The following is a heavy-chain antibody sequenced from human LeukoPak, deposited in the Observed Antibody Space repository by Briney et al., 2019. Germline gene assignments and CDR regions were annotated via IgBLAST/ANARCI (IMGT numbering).Heavy chain of an antibody. CDR2: INADGSIT. CDR1: GFTFSSSW. V-gene: IGHV3-74*01. CDR3: VRESGGSPEF. D-gene: IGHD5-12*01. J-gene: IGHJ4*02. Sequence: GGSLRLSCAASGFTFSSSWMHWVRQAPEKGLVWVSCINADGSITSHADSVKDRFTLSRDNAKSSLYLQMNSLRAEDTAVYHCVRESGGSPEFWGQGTRVTVSS.